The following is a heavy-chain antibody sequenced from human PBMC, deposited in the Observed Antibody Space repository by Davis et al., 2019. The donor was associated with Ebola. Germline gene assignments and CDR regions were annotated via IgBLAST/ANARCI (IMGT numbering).Heavy chain of an antibody. CDR3: ARDRFVDPKGYYYYGMDV. CDR1: GDSVSSNSAA. J-gene: IGHJ6*02. Sequence: LRLSCAISGDSVSSNSAAWNWIRQSPSRGLEWLGRTYYRSKWYNDYAVSVKSRITINPDTSKNQFSLQLNSVTPEDTAVYYCARDRFVDPKGYYYYGMDVWGQGTTVTVSS. CDR2: TYYRSKWYN. V-gene: IGHV6-1*01. D-gene: IGHD3-3*01.